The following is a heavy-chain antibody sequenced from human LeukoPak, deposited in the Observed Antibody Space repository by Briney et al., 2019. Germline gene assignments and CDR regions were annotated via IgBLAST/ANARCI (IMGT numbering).Heavy chain of an antibody. J-gene: IGHJ6*03. CDR1: GFTFSSYA. CDR3: ATERRFKSSRYSYHYVDF. Sequence: PGGSLRLSCAASGFTFSSYAMSWVRQAPGKGLEWVSAISGSGGSTYYADSVKGRFTISRDNAENSLSLQMNSLRADDTAIYFCATERRFKSSRYSYHYVDFWGKGTTVTVSS. D-gene: IGHD5-24*01. CDR2: ISGSGGST. V-gene: IGHV3-23*01.